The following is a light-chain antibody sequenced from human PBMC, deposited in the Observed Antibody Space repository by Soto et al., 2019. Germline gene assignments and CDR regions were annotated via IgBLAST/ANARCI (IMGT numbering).Light chain of an antibody. J-gene: IGKJ4*01. CDR3: HQYYKWPLT. CDR1: QSVGSRF. Sequence: EIALTQSPGTLSLSPGERATLSCRASQSVGSRFLAWYQQKPGQAPRLLISGTFSRATGIPDRFSGSGSGTDFTLTISSLLSEDFAVYYCHQYYKWPLTFGGGTKVDIK. CDR2: GTF. V-gene: IGKV3-20*01.